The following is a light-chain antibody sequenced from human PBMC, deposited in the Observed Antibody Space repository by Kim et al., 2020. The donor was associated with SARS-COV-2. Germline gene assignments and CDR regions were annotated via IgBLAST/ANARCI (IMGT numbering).Light chain of an antibody. CDR2: DNE. CDR1: SSNIGKNY. J-gene: IGLJ3*02. Sequence: GQKVPVSCFGSSSNIGKNYVSWYQQFPATAPKLLIYDNEERPSGIPERFSGSKSGTSATLGITGLQTGDEADYYCGTWDSNLSSWVFGGGTQLTVL. V-gene: IGLV1-51*01. CDR3: GTWDSNLSSWV.